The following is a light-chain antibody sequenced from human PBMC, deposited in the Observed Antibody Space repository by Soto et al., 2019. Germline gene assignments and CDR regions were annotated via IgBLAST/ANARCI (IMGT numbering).Light chain of an antibody. CDR1: QGISIN. Sequence: DIQMTQSPSSLSASVGDRVTITCRASQGISINLAWYQQKPGIVPKLLIYAASTLQSGVPSRFSGSGSGTDFTLTISSLQPEDVALYYCQRYNNAPWTLGHGTKVEIK. CDR2: AAS. V-gene: IGKV1-27*01. CDR3: QRYNNAPWT. J-gene: IGKJ1*01.